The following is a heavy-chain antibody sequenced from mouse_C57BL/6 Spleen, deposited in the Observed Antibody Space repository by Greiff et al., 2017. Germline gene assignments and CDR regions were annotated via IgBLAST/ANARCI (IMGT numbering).Heavy chain of an antibody. J-gene: IGHJ3*01. CDR3: ARSYDYDRAFAY. Sequence: QVPLQQSGPELVKPGASVKISCKASGYAFSSSWMNWVKQRPGKGLEWIGRIYPGDGDTNYNGKFKGKATLTADKSSSTASMQLSSLTSEDSAVYFCARSYDYDRAFAYWGQGTLVTVSA. V-gene: IGHV1-82*01. CDR1: GYAFSSSW. D-gene: IGHD2-4*01. CDR2: IYPGDGDT.